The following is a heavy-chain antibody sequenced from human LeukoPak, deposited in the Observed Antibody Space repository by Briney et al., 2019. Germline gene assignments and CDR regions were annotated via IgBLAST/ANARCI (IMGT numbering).Heavy chain of an antibody. CDR2: INPSGGST. D-gene: IGHD5-12*01. CDR1: GYTFTSYY. J-gene: IGHJ4*02. Sequence: GASVKVSCKASGYTFTSYYMHWVRQAPGQGLEWMGIINPSGGSTSYAQKFQGRVTMTRDTSTSTVYMELSSLRSEDTAVYYCARGGIVATIHNRCFDYWGQGTLVTVSS. V-gene: IGHV1-46*01. CDR3: ARGGIVATIHNRCFDY.